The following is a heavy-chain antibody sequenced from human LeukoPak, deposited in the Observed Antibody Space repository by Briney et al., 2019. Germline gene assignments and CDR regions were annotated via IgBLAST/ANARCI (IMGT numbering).Heavy chain of an antibody. CDR2: IYSGGST. J-gene: IGHJ3*02. D-gene: IGHD3-22*01. CDR1: GFTVSSNY. V-gene: IGHV3-53*01. CDR3: ARDVYDSSGYRGGAFDI. Sequence: PGGSLRLSCAASGFTVSSNYMSWVRQAPGKGLEWVSVIYSGGSTYYADSVKGRFTISRDNSKNTLYLQMNSLRAEDTAVYYCARDVYDSSGYRGGAFDIWGQGTMVTVSS.